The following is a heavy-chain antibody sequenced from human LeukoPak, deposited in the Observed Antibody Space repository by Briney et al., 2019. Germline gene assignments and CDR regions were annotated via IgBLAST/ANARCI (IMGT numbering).Heavy chain of an antibody. V-gene: IGHV1-46*01. CDR2: INPSGGST. J-gene: IGHJ5*02. D-gene: IGHD2-8*01. CDR3: ARVGMLCTNGVCYRRPFDP. CDR1: GYTFTSYY. Sequence: ASVKVSCKASGYTFTSYYMHWVRQAPGQGLEWMGIINPSGGSTSYAQKFQGRVTMTRDTSTSTVYMELSSLRSEDTAVYYCARVGMLCTNGVCYRRPFDPWGQGTLVTVSP.